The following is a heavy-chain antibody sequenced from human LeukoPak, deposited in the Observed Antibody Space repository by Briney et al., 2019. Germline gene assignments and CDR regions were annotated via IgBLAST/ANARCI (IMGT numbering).Heavy chain of an antibody. CDR3: ARDQSSSWSYYYYMDV. V-gene: IGHV7-4-1*02. CDR1: GYTFTSYA. CDR2: INTNTGNP. D-gene: IGHD6-13*01. J-gene: IGHJ6*03. Sequence: ASVKVSCKVSGYTFTSYAMNWVRQAPGQGLEWMGWINTNTGNPTYAQGFTGRFVFSLDTSVSTAYLQISSLKAEDTAVYYCARDQSSSWSYYYYMDVWGKGTTVTVSS.